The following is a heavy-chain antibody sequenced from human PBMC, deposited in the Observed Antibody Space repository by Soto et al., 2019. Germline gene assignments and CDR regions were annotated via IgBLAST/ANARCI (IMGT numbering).Heavy chain of an antibody. V-gene: IGHV3-23*01. CDR2: ISGSGGST. J-gene: IGHJ4*02. CDR3: AKDSRIVVVPAAIDY. Sequence: GGSLRLSCTASGFTFSSYARSWVRQAPGKGLEWVSAISGSGGSTYYADSVKGRFTISRDNSKNTLYLQMNSLRAEDTAVYYCAKDSRIVVVPAAIDYWGQGTLVTVSS. CDR1: GFTFSSYA. D-gene: IGHD2-2*01.